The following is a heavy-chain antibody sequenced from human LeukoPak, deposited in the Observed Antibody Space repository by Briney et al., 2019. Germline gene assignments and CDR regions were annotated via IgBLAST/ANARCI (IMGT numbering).Heavy chain of an antibody. V-gene: IGHV3-23*01. J-gene: IGHJ4*02. Sequence: GGSLRLSCAAPGFAFSSYAMSWVRQAPGKGLEWVSAITGGGGGTYYADSVKGRFTVSRDNSKNTLYLQMNSLRADDTAVYYCAKVYCSSASCPGDYWGQGTLVTVSS. CDR3: AKVYCSSASCPGDY. CDR2: ITGGGGGT. CDR1: GFAFSSYA. D-gene: IGHD2-2*01.